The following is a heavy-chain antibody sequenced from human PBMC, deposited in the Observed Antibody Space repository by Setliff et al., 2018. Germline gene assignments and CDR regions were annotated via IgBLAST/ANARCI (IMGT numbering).Heavy chain of an antibody. J-gene: IGHJ4*02. Sequence: PSETLSLTCAVYGGSFSGYYWSWIRQPLGKGLEWIGEINHSGSTNYNPSLKSRVTISVDTSKNQFSLKLSSVTAADTAVYYCARGGRISYRPSTSWYILDYWGQGTLVTVSS. CDR2: INHSGST. CDR1: GGSFSGYY. CDR3: ARGGRISYRPSTSWYILDY. D-gene: IGHD6-13*01. V-gene: IGHV4-34*01.